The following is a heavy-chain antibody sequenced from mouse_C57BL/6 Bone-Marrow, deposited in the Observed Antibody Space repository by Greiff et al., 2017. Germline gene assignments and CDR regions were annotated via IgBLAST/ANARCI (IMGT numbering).Heavy chain of an antibody. J-gene: IGHJ1*03. CDR1: GFTFSDFY. CDR3: ARDACDWYFDV. CDR2: SRNKANDYTT. V-gene: IGHV7-1*01. Sequence: VMLVESGGGLVQSGRSLRLSCATSGFTFSDFYMEWVRQAPGKGLEWIAASRNKANDYTTEYSASVKGRFIVSRDTSQSILYLQMNALRADDTAIYYCARDACDWYFDVWGTGTTVTVSS.